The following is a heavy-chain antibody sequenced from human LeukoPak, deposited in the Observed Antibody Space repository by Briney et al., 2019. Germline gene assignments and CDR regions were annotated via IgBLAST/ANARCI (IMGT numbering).Heavy chain of an antibody. CDR2: IRYDGSNK. D-gene: IGHD2-15*01. CDR3: AKSFPLPARLGYCSGGSCPFDY. J-gene: IGHJ4*02. CDR1: GFTFSSYG. Sequence: PGGSLRLSCAASGFTFSSYGMHWVRQAPGKGLEWVAFIRYDGSNKYYADSVKGRFTISRDNSKNTLYLQMNSLRAEDTAVYYCAKSFPLPARLGYCSGGSCPFDYWGQGTLVTVSS. V-gene: IGHV3-30*02.